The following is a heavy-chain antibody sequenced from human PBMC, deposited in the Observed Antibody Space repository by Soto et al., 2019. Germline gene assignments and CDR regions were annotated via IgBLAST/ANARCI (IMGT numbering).Heavy chain of an antibody. CDR2: INHSGST. J-gene: IGHJ6*02. CDR3: ARGENVLLWFGEPSHYGMDA. D-gene: IGHD3-10*01. CDR1: GGSFSGYY. Sequence: PSETLSLTCAVYGGSFSGYYWSWIRQPPGKGLEWIGEINHSGSTNYNPSLKSRVTISVDTSKNQFSLKLSSVTAADTAVYYCARGENVLLWFGEPSHYGMDAWGRGTTVTVSS. V-gene: IGHV4-34*01.